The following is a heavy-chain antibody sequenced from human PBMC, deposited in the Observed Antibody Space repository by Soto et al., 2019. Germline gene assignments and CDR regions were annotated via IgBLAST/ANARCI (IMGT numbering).Heavy chain of an antibody. Sequence: QVQLQQWGAGLLKPSETLSLTCAVYGGSFSGYYWTWIRQSPEKGLEWIGEVYHSGTTYYNPSLKTRFTISVHTPKHQFSRKMSSVTAADKAVYYRARGIGYCSSINSYSSRGSRFDSWGQGTLVTVSS. D-gene: IGHD2-2*01. J-gene: IGHJ4*02. CDR3: ARGIGYCSSINSYSSRGSRFDS. CDR1: GGSFSGYY. CDR2: VYHSGTT. V-gene: IGHV4-34*01.